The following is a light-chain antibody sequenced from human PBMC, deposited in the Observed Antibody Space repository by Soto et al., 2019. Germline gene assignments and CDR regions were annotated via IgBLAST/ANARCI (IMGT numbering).Light chain of an antibody. V-gene: IGKV1-39*01. Sequence: DIQMTQSPSSLSASVGDRVTITCRASQYISSYVNWYQQKPGKAPKFLIYGASDLQRGVPSRFSGSGSGTDFTLTINRLQPEDFATYYFQQSYSRPLTFGPGTKVDIK. CDR1: QYISSY. CDR2: GAS. CDR3: QQSYSRPLT. J-gene: IGKJ3*01.